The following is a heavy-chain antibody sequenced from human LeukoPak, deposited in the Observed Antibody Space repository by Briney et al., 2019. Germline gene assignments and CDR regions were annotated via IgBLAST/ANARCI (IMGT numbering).Heavy chain of an antibody. Sequence: ASVKVSCKASGYTFTGYYMHWVRQAPGQGLEWMGWINPNSGGTNYAQKFQGRVTMTRDTSISTAYMELSRLRSDDTAVYYCARRFRGYYDSSGSGPYAFDIWGQGTMVTVSS. CDR3: ARRFRGYYDSSGSGPYAFDI. CDR2: INPNSGGT. D-gene: IGHD3-22*01. V-gene: IGHV1-2*02. CDR1: GYTFTGYY. J-gene: IGHJ3*02.